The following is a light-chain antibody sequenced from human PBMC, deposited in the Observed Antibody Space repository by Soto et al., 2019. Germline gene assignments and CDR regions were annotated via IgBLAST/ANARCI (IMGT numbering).Light chain of an antibody. Sequence: IQLTQSPSSLSASVGDRVTITCRASQGISTYLAWYQQRPGKAPKLLIYAASTLQSGVPSRFSGSGSGTDFTLTIRSLQPEDFATYYCQQLNSDPLYTFGPGTKLEIK. CDR2: AAS. J-gene: IGKJ2*01. CDR1: QGISTY. V-gene: IGKV1-9*01. CDR3: QQLNSDPLYT.